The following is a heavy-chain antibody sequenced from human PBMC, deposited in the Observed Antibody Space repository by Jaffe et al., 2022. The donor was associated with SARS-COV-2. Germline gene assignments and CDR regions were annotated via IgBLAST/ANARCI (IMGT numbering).Heavy chain of an antibody. CDR1: GFTV. V-gene: IGHV3-53*02. D-gene: IGHD3-10*02. CDR2: IYGGGST. CDR3: ARCSGMDWYFDL. Sequence: EVQLVETGGGLIQPGGSLRLSCVGAGFTVMSWVRQAPGEGLEWVSVIYGGGSTQYVDSVKGRFTISRDNSKNTLYLQMNSLRAEDTAVYYCARCSGMDWYFDLWGRGTLVTVSS. J-gene: IGHJ2*01.